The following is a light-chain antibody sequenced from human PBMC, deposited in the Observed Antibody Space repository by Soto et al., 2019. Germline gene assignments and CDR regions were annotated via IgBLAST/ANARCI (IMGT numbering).Light chain of an antibody. J-gene: IGLJ1*01. CDR2: EVS. V-gene: IGLV2-14*01. Sequence: QSALTQPASVSRSPGQSITISCTGTSSDIGNYNYVSWYQQHPGKAPKLMIYEVSNRPSGVSNRFSGSKSGNTASLTISGLQAEDEADYYCSSYTSSSTLNYVFGTGTKVTVL. CDR1: SSDIGNYNY. CDR3: SSYTSSSTLNYV.